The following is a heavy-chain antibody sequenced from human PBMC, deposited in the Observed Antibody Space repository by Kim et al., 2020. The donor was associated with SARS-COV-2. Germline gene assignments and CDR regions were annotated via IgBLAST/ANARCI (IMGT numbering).Heavy chain of an antibody. D-gene: IGHD3-10*01. V-gene: IGHV3-7*03. CDR3: ARAYRGYYFDY. J-gene: IGHJ4*02. Sequence: YYGDSVKGRFTISRDNAKNSLYLQMNSLRAEDTAVYYCARAYRGYYFDYWGQGTLVTVSS.